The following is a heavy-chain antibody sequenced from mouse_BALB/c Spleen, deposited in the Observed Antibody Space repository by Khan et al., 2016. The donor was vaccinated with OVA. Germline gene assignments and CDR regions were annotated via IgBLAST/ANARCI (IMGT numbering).Heavy chain of an antibody. V-gene: IGHV1-12*01. Sequence: QVQLQQSGAELVKPGASVKMSCKASGYTFTSYNMHWVKQTPGQGLEWIGAIYPGNGDTSYNQRFKGKATLTADKSSSTAYMQLSSLTSEDSAFYYCARGEDYYGSRGAWFAYWGQGTLVTVSA. CDR1: GYTFTSYN. CDR2: IYPGNGDT. CDR3: ARGEDYYGSRGAWFAY. J-gene: IGHJ3*01. D-gene: IGHD1-1*01.